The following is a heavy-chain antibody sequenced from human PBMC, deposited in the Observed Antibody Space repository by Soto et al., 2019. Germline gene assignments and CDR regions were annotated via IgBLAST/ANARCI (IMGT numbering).Heavy chain of an antibody. CDR2: IYYTGGA. D-gene: IGHD3-10*01. CDR1: GVSISSGGDY. CDR3: ARGLTMLRGVMDS. J-gene: IGHJ4*02. V-gene: IGHV4-31*03. Sequence: LSITCTVSGVSISSGGDYWSWIRQRPGKGLEWIGYIYYTGGAYYNPSLKSRLTLSVDTAKSQFSLQLTSVTAADTAVYFCARGLTMLRGVMDSWGQGTLVTVS.